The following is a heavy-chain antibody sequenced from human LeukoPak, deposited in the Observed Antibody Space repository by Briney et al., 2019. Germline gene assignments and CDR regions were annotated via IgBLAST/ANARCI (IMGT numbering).Heavy chain of an antibody. J-gene: IGHJ3*02. CDR1: GVSFNFYS. V-gene: IGHV4-34*01. CDR3: ARGNPTITMAWVNAFDI. CDR2: TNPSGDT. Sequence: PSETLSLTCAVSGVSFNFYSWTWIRQSPGKGLEWIGETNPSGDTNYSPSLKSRASISVDTSKNQFSLNVRSVTVADTAVYFCARGNPTITMAWVNAFDIWGRGTMVTVSS. D-gene: IGHD3-10*01.